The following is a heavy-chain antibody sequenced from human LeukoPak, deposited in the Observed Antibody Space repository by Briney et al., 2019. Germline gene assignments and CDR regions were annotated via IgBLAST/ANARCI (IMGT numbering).Heavy chain of an antibody. Sequence: SETLSLTCTVSGGSISTYYWSWILQPPGKGLEWIGYIHYSGTTNYNPSLKNRVTISLDTSKNQFSLNLSSVTAADTTVYYCARMGGYSGYATHWGQGTLVTVSS. CDR1: GGSISTYY. V-gene: IGHV4-59*08. CDR2: IHYSGTT. CDR3: ARMGGYSGYATH. J-gene: IGHJ4*02. D-gene: IGHD5-12*01.